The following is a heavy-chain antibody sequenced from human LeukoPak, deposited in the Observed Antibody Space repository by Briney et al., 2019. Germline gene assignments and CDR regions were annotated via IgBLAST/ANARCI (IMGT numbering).Heavy chain of an antibody. V-gene: IGHV4-34*01. CDR2: INHSGST. D-gene: IGHD3-22*01. Sequence: PSETLTLTFAVFGGSFSGYYWSWIRQPPGRGLEWIGEINHSGSTNYNPSLKSRVTISVDTSKNQFSLKLSSVTAADTAVYYCARALPGYFDTSGYYFDYWGQGTLVTVSS. CDR3: ARALPGYFDTSGYYFDY. J-gene: IGHJ4*02. CDR1: GGSFSGYY.